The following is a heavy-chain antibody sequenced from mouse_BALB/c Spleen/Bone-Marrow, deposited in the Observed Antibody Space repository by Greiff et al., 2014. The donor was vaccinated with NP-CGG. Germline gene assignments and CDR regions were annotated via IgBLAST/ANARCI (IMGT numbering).Heavy chain of an antibody. CDR2: INPSNGGT. V-gene: IGHV1S81*02. CDR3: TRSGYDYDNAMDC. J-gene: IGHJ4*01. CDR1: GYTFTSYY. D-gene: IGHD2-4*01. Sequence: VQLQQSGAELVKPGASVKLSCKASGYTFTSYYMYWVKQRPGQGLEWIGEINPSNGGTNFNEKFKSKATLTVDKSSSTAYMQLSSLTSEDSAVYYCTRSGYDYDNAMDCWGQGTSVTVSS.